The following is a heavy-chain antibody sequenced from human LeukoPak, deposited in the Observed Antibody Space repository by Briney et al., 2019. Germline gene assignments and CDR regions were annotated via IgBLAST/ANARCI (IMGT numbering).Heavy chain of an antibody. V-gene: IGHV4-34*01. CDR2: INHSGST. CDR3: ARTRSGSNYYYYYYMDV. J-gene: IGHJ6*03. CDR1: GGSFSGYY. Sequence: SETLSLTCAAYGGSFSGYYWSWIRQPPGKGLEWIEEINHSGSTNYNPSLKSRVTISVDTSKNQFSLKLSSVTAADTAVYYCARTRSGSNYYYYYYMDVWGKGTTVTVSS. D-gene: IGHD3-3*01.